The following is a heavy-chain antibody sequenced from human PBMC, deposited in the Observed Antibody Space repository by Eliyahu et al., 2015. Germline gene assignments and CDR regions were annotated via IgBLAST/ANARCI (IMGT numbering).Heavy chain of an antibody. CDR2: ITWNSGAV. CDR1: GFXFXDYT. CDR3: AKDLWGSYRFGYFDY. D-gene: IGHD3-16*02. V-gene: IGHV3-9*01. J-gene: IGHJ4*02. Sequence: EVQLVESGGGLVQPGRSLXXXCVASGFXFXDYTMHWXRQAPGKGLEWVSGITWNSGAVAYADSVMGRFTISRDNAKNSLYLQMNSLRPEDTAFYYCAKDLWGSYRFGYFDYWGQGTLVTVSS.